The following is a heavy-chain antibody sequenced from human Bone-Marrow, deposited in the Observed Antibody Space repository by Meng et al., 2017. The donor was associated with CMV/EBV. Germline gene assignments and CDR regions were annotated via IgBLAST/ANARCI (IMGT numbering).Heavy chain of an antibody. V-gene: IGHV4-61*01. CDR3: ARYCRSSSCYPYYYYGVDV. D-gene: IGHD2-2*01. Sequence: SETLSLTCTVSGGSISGGSISTYSWTWIRQPPGKGLEWIGYIYYSGSTNYNPSLKSRITISLDTSKNQFSLKLTSVAAADTAVYYCARYCRSSSCYPYYYYGVDVWGQGTTVTGSS. CDR1: GGSISGGSISTYS. CDR2: IYYSGST. J-gene: IGHJ6*01.